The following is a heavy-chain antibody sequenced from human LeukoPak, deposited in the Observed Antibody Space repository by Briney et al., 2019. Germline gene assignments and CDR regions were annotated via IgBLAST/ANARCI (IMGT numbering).Heavy chain of an antibody. Sequence: ASVNISCKASGYTFTGYYIHWVRQDPGQGLEWMGWINPNSGGTNYAQKFQGRVTMTRDTSISTAYMELSRLRSDDTAVYYCARDYGDYDLDAFDISGQGTMVTVSS. CDR3: ARDYGDYDLDAFDI. V-gene: IGHV1-2*02. D-gene: IGHD4-17*01. J-gene: IGHJ3*02. CDR2: INPNSGGT. CDR1: GYTFTGYY.